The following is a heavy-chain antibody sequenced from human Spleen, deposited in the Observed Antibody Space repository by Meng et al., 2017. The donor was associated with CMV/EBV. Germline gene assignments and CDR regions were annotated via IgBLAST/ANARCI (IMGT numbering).Heavy chain of an antibody. CDR3: ARVDVLRFLEWLPHHVMDV. Sequence: GESLKISCAASGFTFSSYSMNWVRQAPGKGLEWVSSISSSSSYIYYADSVKGRFTISRDNAKNSLYLQMNSLRAEDTAVYYCARVDVLRFLEWLPHHVMDVWGQGTTVTVSS. CDR1: GFTFSSYS. D-gene: IGHD3-3*01. CDR2: ISSSSSYI. J-gene: IGHJ6*02. V-gene: IGHV3-21*01.